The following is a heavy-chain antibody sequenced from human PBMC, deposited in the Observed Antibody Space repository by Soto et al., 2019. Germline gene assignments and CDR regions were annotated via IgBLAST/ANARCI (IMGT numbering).Heavy chain of an antibody. J-gene: IGHJ6*02. CDR3: ARDGPLYNWNDEYYYYGMDV. CDR2: INPNSGGT. CDR1: GYTFTGYY. V-gene: IGHV1-2*04. Sequence: EASVKVSCKASGYTFTGYYMHWVRQAPGQGLEWMGWINPNSGGTNYAQKFQGWVTMTRDTSISTAYMELSRLRSDDTAVYYCARDGPLYNWNDEYYYYGMDVWGQGTTVTVSS. D-gene: IGHD1-1*01.